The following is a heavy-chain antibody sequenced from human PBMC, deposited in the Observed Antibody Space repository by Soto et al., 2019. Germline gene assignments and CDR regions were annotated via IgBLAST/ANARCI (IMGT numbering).Heavy chain of an antibody. CDR2: ISYDGSNK. D-gene: IGHD3-10*01. J-gene: IGHJ4*02. CDR3: LGSPGVFDY. CDR1: GFTFSSYG. V-gene: IGHV3-30*03. Sequence: GGSLRLSCAASGFTFSSYGMHWVRQAPGKGLEWVAVISYDGSNKYYADPVKGRFTISRDNSKNTLYLQMNSLRAEDTTVYYCLGSPGVFDYWGQGTLVTVSS.